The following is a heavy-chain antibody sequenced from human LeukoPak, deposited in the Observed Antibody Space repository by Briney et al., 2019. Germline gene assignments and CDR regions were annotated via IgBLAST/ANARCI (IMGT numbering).Heavy chain of an antibody. J-gene: IGHJ5*02. CDR1: GYTFTGYY. CDR2: INPNSGGT. D-gene: IGHD6-6*01. Sequence: ASVKVSCKASGYTFTGYYMHWVRQAPGQGLEWMGWINPNSGGTNYAQKFQGRVTMTRDTSISTAYMELSRLRSDDTAVYYCATDNRAGLEYSSSSRWFDPWGQGTLVTVSS. CDR3: ATDNRAGLEYSSSSRWFDP. V-gene: IGHV1-2*02.